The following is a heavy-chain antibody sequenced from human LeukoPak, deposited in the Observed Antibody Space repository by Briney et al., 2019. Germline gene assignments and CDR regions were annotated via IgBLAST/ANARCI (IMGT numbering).Heavy chain of an antibody. Sequence: PGGSLRLSCAASGFTVSSNYMRWVRQAPGKGLEWVSVIYSGGSTYYADSVKGRFTISRDNSKNTLYLQMNSLRAEDTAVYYCARARVDFGWFEGSFDPWGQGTLVTVSS. CDR3: ARARVDFGWFEGSFDP. V-gene: IGHV3-53*01. CDR2: IYSGGST. J-gene: IGHJ5*02. CDR1: GFTVSSNY. D-gene: IGHD3-9*01.